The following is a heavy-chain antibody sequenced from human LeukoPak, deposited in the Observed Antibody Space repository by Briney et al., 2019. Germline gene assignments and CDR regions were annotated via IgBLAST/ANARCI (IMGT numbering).Heavy chain of an antibody. CDR2: TYTSGST. Sequence: SETLSLTCTVSGGSISSYYWSWIRQPAGKGLEWIGRTYTSGSTNYNPSLKSRVTISVDKSKNQFSLKLSSVTAADTAVYYCARDYYDSSGYYGVPRYYYYYMDVWGKGTTVTVSS. D-gene: IGHD3-22*01. J-gene: IGHJ6*03. V-gene: IGHV4-4*07. CDR3: ARDYYDSSGYYGVPRYYYYYMDV. CDR1: GGSISSYY.